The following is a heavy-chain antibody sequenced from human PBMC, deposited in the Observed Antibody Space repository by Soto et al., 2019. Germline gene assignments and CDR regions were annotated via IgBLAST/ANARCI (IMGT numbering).Heavy chain of an antibody. D-gene: IGHD3-3*01. V-gene: IGHV1-69*13. CDR3: ARGAIVVIIRFDH. Sequence: SVKVSCKASGDTFSRYATSWVRQAPGQGLEWMGSITPMFGTTHYAQKFQGRVTITADESTSTAYMELSGLTSEDTAVYYCARGAIVVIIRFDHWGQGTQVTVSS. J-gene: IGHJ4*02. CDR1: GDTFSRYA. CDR2: ITPMFGTT.